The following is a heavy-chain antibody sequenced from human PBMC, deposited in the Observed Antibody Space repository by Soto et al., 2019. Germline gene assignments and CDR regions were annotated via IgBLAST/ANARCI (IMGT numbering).Heavy chain of an antibody. CDR3: AREYYYDSSGPVY. J-gene: IGHJ4*02. D-gene: IGHD3-22*01. V-gene: IGHV3-33*01. CDR2: IWYDGSNK. Sequence: QVQLVESGGGVVQPGRSLRLSCAASGFTFSSYGMYWVRQAPGKGLEWVAVIWYDGSNKYYADSVKGRFTISRDNSKNTLYLQMNSLRAEDTAVYYCAREYYYDSSGPVYWGQGTLVTVSS. CDR1: GFTFSSYG.